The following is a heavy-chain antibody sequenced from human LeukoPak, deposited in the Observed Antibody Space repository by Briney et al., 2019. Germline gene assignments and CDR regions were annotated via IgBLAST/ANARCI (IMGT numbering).Heavy chain of an antibody. CDR3: ARESPYYLDFDY. Sequence: PSETLSLTCTVSGGSISSSSYYWGWIRQPAGKGLEWIGRIYTSGSTNYNPSLKSRVTISVDTSKNQFSLKLSSVTAADTAVYYCARESPYYLDFDYWGQGTLVTVSS. J-gene: IGHJ4*02. CDR1: GGSISSSSYY. CDR2: IYTSGST. V-gene: IGHV4-61*02. D-gene: IGHD3-10*01.